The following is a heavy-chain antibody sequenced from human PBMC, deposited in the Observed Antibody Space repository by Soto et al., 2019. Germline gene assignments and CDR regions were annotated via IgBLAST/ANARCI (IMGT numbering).Heavy chain of an antibody. Sequence: QVHLVQSGAEVKKPGASVKVPCKASGYTFTSYGITWVRQAPGQGLEWMGWISAHNGNTDYAQKLQGRVIVTRDTSTSTAYMELRSLRSDDTAVYYCARGRYGDYWGQGALDTVSS. J-gene: IGHJ4*02. CDR1: GYTFTSYG. V-gene: IGHV1-18*01. CDR3: ARGRYGDY. CDR2: ISAHNGNT. D-gene: IGHD1-1*01.